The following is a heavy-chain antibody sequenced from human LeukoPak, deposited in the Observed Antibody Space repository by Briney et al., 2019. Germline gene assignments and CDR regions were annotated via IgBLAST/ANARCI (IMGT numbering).Heavy chain of an antibody. CDR3: ARSKGGYSTDAFDI. J-gene: IGHJ3*02. V-gene: IGHV3-74*03. CDR1: GFTFSSHW. Sequence: GGSLRLSCAASGFTFSSHWMHWVRQAPGKGLVWVSRINGDGSNTTYADSVKGRFTISRDNAKNTLYLQMNSLRAEDTAVYHCARSKGGYSTDAFDIWGQGTMVTVSS. CDR2: INGDGSNT. D-gene: IGHD6-19*01.